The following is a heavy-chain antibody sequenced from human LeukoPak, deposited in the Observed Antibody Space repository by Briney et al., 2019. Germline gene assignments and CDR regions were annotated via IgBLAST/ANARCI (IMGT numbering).Heavy chain of an antibody. J-gene: IGHJ4*02. CDR3: AKDDGWLCFGD. CDR1: GFIFSSYG. D-gene: IGHD3-10*01. CDR2: ISGSGGST. Sequence: GGTLRLSCAASGFIFSSYGMSWVRQAPGKGLEWVSAISGSGGSTYYADSVNGRFTISRDNSRSTLYLQMNSLTADDTAVYYCAKDDGWLCFGDWSQGTLVTVSS. V-gene: IGHV3-23*01.